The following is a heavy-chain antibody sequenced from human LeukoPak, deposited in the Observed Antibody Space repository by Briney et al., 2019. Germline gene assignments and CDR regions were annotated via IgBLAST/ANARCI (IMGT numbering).Heavy chain of an antibody. CDR3: AKALEQETVIALDS. Sequence: GGPLRLSCAASGFTFSTYAMSWVRQAPGKGLEWVSAISGSGGSTYYADSVKGRFTISRDNSKNTLYLQMNSLRAEDTSIYFCAKALEQETVIALDSWGQGTLVTVSS. D-gene: IGHD6-13*01. J-gene: IGHJ4*02. CDR1: GFTFSTYA. V-gene: IGHV3-23*01. CDR2: ISGSGGST.